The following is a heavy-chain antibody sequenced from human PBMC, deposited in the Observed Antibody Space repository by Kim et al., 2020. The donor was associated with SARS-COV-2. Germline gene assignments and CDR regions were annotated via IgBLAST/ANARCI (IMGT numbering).Heavy chain of an antibody. Sequence: GGSLRLSCAASGFTFSSYAMSWVRQAPGKGLEWVSAISGSGGSTYYADSVKGRFTISRDNSKNTLYLQMNSLRAEDTAVYYCAKEESRSQPHYYGSGRPFDYWGQGTLVTVSS. J-gene: IGHJ4*02. CDR1: GFTFSSYA. CDR3: AKEESRSQPHYYGSGRPFDY. D-gene: IGHD3-10*01. V-gene: IGHV3-23*01. CDR2: ISGSGGST.